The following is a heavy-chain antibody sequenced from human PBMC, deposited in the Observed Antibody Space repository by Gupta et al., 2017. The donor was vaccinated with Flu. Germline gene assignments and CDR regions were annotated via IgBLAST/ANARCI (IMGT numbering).Heavy chain of an antibody. Sequence: QITLKESGPTLVKPTQTLTLTCTFSGFSLSTSGVGVGWIRQPPGKALEWLALIYWDDDKRYSPSLKSRLTITKDTSKNQVVLTMTNMDPVDTATDYCAHSLGYGDYLLRSGWYFDLWGRGTLVTVSS. CDR1: GFSLSTSGVG. J-gene: IGHJ2*01. CDR3: AHSLGYGDYLLRSGWYFDL. V-gene: IGHV2-5*02. D-gene: IGHD4-17*01. CDR2: IYWDDDK.